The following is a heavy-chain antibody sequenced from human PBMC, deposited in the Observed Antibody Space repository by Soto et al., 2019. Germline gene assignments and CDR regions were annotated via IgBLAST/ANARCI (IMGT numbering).Heavy chain of an antibody. J-gene: IGHJ6*02. CDR3: ARIYITIFGVKPYYYYGMDV. V-gene: IGHV2-26*01. Sequence: QVTLKESSPVLVKPTETLTLTCTVSGFSLSNARMGVSWIRQPPGKALEWLAHIFSNDEKSYSTSLKSRLTISKDTSKSQVVLTMTNMDPVDTATYYCARIYITIFGVKPYYYYGMDVWGQGTTVTVSS. CDR1: GFSLSNARMG. CDR2: IFSNDEK. D-gene: IGHD3-3*01.